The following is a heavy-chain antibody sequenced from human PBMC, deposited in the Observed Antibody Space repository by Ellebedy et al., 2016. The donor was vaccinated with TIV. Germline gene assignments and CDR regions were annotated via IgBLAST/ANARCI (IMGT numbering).Heavy chain of an antibody. J-gene: IGHJ6*02. Sequence: MPSETLSLTCTVSGGSISSYDWDWIRQTAGKGLEWIGRIYTSGSTNYNPSLKSRVTMSVDTSKNQFSLKLSPVTAADTALYYCARQTVVAKGGYYGMHVWGQGTTVTVSS. D-gene: IGHD2-15*01. CDR2: IYTSGST. CDR1: GGSISSYD. CDR3: ARQTVVAKGGYYGMHV. V-gene: IGHV4-4*07.